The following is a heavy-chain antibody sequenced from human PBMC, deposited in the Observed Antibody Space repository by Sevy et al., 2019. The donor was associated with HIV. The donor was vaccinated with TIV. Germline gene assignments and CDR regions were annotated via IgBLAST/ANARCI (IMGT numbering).Heavy chain of an antibody. CDR2: MNPNSGNT. D-gene: IGHD4-17*01. CDR3: ARVYGARDYYYGMDV. V-gene: IGHV1-8*01. CDR1: GYTFTSYD. J-gene: IGHJ6*02. Sequence: ASVKVSCKASGYTFTSYDINWVRQATGQGLEWMGWMNPNSGNTGYAQKFQDRVTMTRNTSISTAYMELSSLRSEDTAVYYCARVYGARDYYYGMDVWGQGTTVTVSS.